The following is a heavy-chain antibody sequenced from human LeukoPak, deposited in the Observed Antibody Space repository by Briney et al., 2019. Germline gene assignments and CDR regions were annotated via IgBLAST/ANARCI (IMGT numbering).Heavy chain of an antibody. Sequence: PSETLSLTCTVSGGSVSSSSYHWGWIRQPPGKGLEWLGSVFYSGSTYYNPSLKSRVTISVDTSKNQFSLKLNSVTAADTAVYYCARGGASSRYFDFWGQGTLVTVSS. V-gene: IGHV4-39*07. CDR2: VFYSGST. J-gene: IGHJ4*02. CDR1: GGSVSSSSYH. D-gene: IGHD6-13*01. CDR3: ARGGASSRYFDF.